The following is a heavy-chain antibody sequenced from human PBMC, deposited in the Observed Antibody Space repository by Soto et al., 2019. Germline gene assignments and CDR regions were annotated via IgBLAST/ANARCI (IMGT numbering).Heavy chain of an antibody. CDR1: GWSFSGYY. V-gene: IGHV4-34*01. J-gene: IGHJ5*02. Sequence: SETLSLTCAVYGWSFSGYYWSWIRQPPGKGLEWIGEINHSGSTNYNPSLKSRVTISVDTSKNQFSLKLSSVTAADTAVYYCARWIQLYNWFDPWGQGTLVTVSS. CDR2: INHSGST. CDR3: ARWIQLYNWFDP. D-gene: IGHD5-18*01.